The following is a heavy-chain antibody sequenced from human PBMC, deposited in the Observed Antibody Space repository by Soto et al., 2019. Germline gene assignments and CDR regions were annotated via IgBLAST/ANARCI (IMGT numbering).Heavy chain of an antibody. D-gene: IGHD6-13*01. CDR1: GFTFSSYW. CDR3: ASSPPLSSSWIDDPHGY. Sequence: GGSLRLSCAASGFTFSSYWMSWVRQAPGKGLEWVANIKQDGSEKYYVDSVKGRFTISRDNAKNSLYLQMNSLRAEDTAVYYCASSPPLSSSWIDDPHGYWGQATLVTVSS. J-gene: IGHJ4*02. CDR2: IKQDGSEK. V-gene: IGHV3-7*05.